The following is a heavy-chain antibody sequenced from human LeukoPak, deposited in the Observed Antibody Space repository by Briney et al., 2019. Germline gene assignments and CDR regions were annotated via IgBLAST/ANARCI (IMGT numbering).Heavy chain of an antibody. CDR3: ARRIGGYGYVPDGYYFDY. D-gene: IGHD5-18*01. Sequence: PGGSLRLSCAASGFTFSSYWVHWVRQSPGTGLVWVSRINGDGSSTSYSDSVKGRFTISRDNAKNTQYLQMNSLRAEDTAMYYCARRIGGYGYVPDGYYFDYWGLGTLVTVSS. J-gene: IGHJ4*02. CDR1: GFTFSSYW. V-gene: IGHV3-74*01. CDR2: INGDGSST.